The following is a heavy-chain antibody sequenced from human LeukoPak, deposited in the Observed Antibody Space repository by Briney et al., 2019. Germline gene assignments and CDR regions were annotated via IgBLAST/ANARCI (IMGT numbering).Heavy chain of an antibody. V-gene: IGHV5-51*01. CDR3: ARRKNYYDSSLDY. J-gene: IGHJ4*02. Sequence: PGESLKISCKGSGYSFTSYWIGWARQMPGKGLEWMGIIYPGDSDTRYSPSFQGQVTISADKSISTAYLQWSSLKASDTAMYYCARRKNYYDSSLDYWGQGTLVTVSS. CDR1: GYSFTSYW. CDR2: IYPGDSDT. D-gene: IGHD3-22*01.